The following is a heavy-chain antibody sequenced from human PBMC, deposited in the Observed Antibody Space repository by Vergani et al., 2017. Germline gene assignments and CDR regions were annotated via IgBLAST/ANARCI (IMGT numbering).Heavy chain of an antibody. Sequence: QVQLQESGPGLVKPSETLSLTCTVSGGSVSSGSYYWSWIRQPAGKGLEWIGYIYYSGSTNYNPSLKSRVTISVDTSKNQFSLKLSSVTAADTAVYYCARHSGHRRHYYMDVWGKGTTVTVSS. CDR2: IYYSGST. J-gene: IGHJ6*03. V-gene: IGHV4-61*10. D-gene: IGHD7-27*01. CDR3: ARHSGHRRHYYMDV. CDR1: GGSVSSGSYY.